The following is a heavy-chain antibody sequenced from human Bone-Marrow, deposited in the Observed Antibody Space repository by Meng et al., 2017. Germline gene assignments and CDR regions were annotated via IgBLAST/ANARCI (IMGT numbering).Heavy chain of an antibody. CDR2: INTDGSST. V-gene: IGHV3-74*01. J-gene: IGHJ4*02. CDR1: GFTFSSYW. Sequence: EGAVVESGGGLVQPGGSLRLSCTASGFTFSSYWMHWVRQAPGKGPVWVPRINTDGSSTDYADSVKGRFTISRDNAKNTLYLQMNSLRAEDTAMYYCARFTPFDYWGQGTLVTVSS. CDR3: ARFTPFDY.